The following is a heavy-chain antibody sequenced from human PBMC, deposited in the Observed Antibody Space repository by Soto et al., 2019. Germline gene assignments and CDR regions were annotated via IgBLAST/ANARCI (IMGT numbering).Heavy chain of an antibody. J-gene: IGHJ4*02. CDR3: VSECLRDGDCFDY. D-gene: IGHD2-21*02. Sequence: QVQLVESGGGVGQPGRSLRLSCSASGFSFSYYDMHWVRQAPGKGLEWVAVISHDGSDKNYTDSVKGRFTISRDNSKNTLDLQMSSLRVDDTAVYYCVSECLRDGDCFDYWGQGTLVTVSS. CDR1: GFSFSYYD. CDR2: ISHDGSDK. V-gene: IGHV3-30*03.